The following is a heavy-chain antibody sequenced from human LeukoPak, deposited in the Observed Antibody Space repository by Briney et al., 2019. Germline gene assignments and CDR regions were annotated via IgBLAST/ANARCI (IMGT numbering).Heavy chain of an antibody. J-gene: IGHJ6*02. Sequence: GGSLRLSCAASGFTFSSYAMSWVRQVPGRGLEWISGIIGSGGSTYYADSVKGRFTISRDNSKNTLHLQMNSLRAEDTAVYYCTKGLYGDPPFCYYGMDVWGQGTTVTVSS. CDR2: IIGSGGST. CDR1: GFTFSSYA. V-gene: IGHV3-23*01. CDR3: TKGLYGDPPFCYYGMDV. D-gene: IGHD4-17*01.